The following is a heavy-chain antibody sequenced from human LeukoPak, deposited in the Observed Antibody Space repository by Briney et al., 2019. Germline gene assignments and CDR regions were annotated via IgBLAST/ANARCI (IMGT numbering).Heavy chain of an antibody. CDR3: ARASIGVGDTWFDP. J-gene: IGHJ5*02. CDR1: GFIFSSYW. V-gene: IGHV3-74*01. CDR2: INTDGSST. D-gene: IGHD3-16*01. Sequence: GGSLRLSCAASGFIFSSYWMHWARHAPGKGLAWVSRINTDGSSTSYADSVKGRFTISRDNAKNSLYLQMKSLRAEDTALYYCARASIGVGDTWFDPWGQGTLVTVSS.